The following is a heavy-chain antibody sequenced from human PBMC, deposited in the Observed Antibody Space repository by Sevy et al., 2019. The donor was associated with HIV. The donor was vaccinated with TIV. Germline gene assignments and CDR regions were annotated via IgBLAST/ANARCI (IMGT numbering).Heavy chain of an antibody. CDR3: ASSITTAGIIDY. CDR2: IWNDGSKK. CDR1: GFSFSSHG. Sequence: GGSLRLACAASGFSFSSHGMHWSRRAPGKGLEWVAVIWNDGSKKYYADSVKGRFTISRDNSQNTLYLQMNSLRAEDTAVYSCASSITTAGIIDYWGQGTLVTVSS. D-gene: IGHD6-13*01. V-gene: IGHV3-33*01. J-gene: IGHJ4*02.